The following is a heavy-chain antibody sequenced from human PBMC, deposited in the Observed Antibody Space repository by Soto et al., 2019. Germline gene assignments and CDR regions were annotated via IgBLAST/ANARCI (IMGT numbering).Heavy chain of an antibody. Sequence: PGGSLRLSCAASGFTFSSYSMNWVRQAPGKGLEWVSYISSSSSTIYYADSVKGRFTISRDNAKNSLYLQMNSLRDEDTAVYYCARDFRPRVRIAAADYGMDVWGQGTTVTVCS. J-gene: IGHJ6*02. V-gene: IGHV3-48*02. D-gene: IGHD6-13*01. CDR3: ARDFRPRVRIAAADYGMDV. CDR1: GFTFSSYS. CDR2: ISSSSSTI.